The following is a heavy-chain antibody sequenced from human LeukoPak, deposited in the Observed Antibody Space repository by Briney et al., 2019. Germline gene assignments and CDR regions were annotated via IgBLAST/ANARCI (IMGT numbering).Heavy chain of an antibody. D-gene: IGHD3-22*01. V-gene: IGHV4-4*07. CDR2: IYTSGST. CDR3: AIHYDSSGYYLHRSFDY. J-gene: IGHJ4*02. Sequence: SETLSLTCTVSGGSISSYYWSWIRQPAGKGLEWIGRIYTSGSTNYNPSLKSRVTMSVDTSKNQFSLKLSSVTAADTAVYYCAIHYDSSGYYLHRSFDYWGQGTLVTVSS. CDR1: GGSISSYY.